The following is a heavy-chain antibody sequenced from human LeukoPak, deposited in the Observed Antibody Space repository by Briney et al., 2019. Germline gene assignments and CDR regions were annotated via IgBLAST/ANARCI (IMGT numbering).Heavy chain of an antibody. D-gene: IGHD2-2*01. CDR3: ARDIVVVPAAYSLSYYYYYMDV. CDR1: GGSFSGYY. Sequence: SETLSLTCAVYGGSFSGYYWSWIRQPPGKGLGWIGEINHSGSTSYNPSLKSRVTISVDTSKNQFSLKLSSVTAADTAVYYCARDIVVVPAAYSLSYYYYYMDVWGKGTTVTVSS. J-gene: IGHJ6*03. V-gene: IGHV4-34*01. CDR2: INHSGST.